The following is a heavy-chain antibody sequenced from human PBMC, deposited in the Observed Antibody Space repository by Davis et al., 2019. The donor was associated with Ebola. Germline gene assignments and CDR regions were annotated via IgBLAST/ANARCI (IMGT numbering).Heavy chain of an antibody. J-gene: IGHJ4*02. CDR3: ARDSSGYYATYWY. CDR2: ISYDGSNK. CDR1: GFTMTGHG. D-gene: IGHD3-22*01. V-gene: IGHV3-30*19. Sequence: GESLKISCAASGFTMTGHGMQWVRQAPGKGLEWVAVISYDGSNKYYGESVKGRFTISRDNSKNTLYLQMNSLRAEDSAVYYCARDSSGYYATYWYWGQGTLVTVSS.